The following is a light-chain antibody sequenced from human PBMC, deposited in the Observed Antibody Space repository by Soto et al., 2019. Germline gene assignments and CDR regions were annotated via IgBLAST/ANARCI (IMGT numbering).Light chain of an antibody. Sequence: QSALTQPASVSGSPGQWITISCTGTSSDVGGYNYVSWYQQHPGKAPKLMIYEVSNRPSGVSNRFSGSKSSNTASLTISGLQAEDEADYYCSSYTSSSTRVFGGGTQLTVL. V-gene: IGLV2-14*01. CDR3: SSYTSSSTRV. CDR2: EVS. J-gene: IGLJ3*02. CDR1: SSDVGGYNY.